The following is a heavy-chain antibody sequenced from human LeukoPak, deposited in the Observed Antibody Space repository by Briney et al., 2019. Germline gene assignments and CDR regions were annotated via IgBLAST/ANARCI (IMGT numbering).Heavy chain of an antibody. D-gene: IGHD2-15*01. CDR1: GFTFSSYA. CDR2: ISGSGGST. V-gene: IGHV3-23*01. J-gene: IGHJ4*02. CDR3: AKDGSGEGQFDY. Sequence: PGGSLRLSCAASGFTFSSYAMSWVRQAPGEGLEWVSGISGSGGSTYYADSVKGRFTISRDTSKNTLYLQMNSLRAEDTAVYYCAKDGSGEGQFDYWGQGTLVTVSS.